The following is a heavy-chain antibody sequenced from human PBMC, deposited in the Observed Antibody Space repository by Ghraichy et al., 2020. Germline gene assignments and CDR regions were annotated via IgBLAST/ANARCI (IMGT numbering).Heavy chain of an antibody. CDR1: GFTFSSYA. V-gene: IGHV3-23*01. D-gene: IGHD3-22*01. J-gene: IGHJ1*01. Sequence: GASLRLSCAASGFTFSSYAMSWVRQAPGKGLEWVSAISGSGGSTYYADSVKGRFTISRDNSKNTLYLQMNSLRAEDTAVYYCAKVGDSSISEYFQHWGQGTLVTVSS. CDR2: ISGSGGST. CDR3: AKVGDSSISEYFQH.